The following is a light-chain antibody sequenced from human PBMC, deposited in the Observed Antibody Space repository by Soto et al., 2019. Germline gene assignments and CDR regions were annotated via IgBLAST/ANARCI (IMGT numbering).Light chain of an antibody. Sequence: DIQMTQSPSSLSASVGDRVTITFRASPSISTYLNWYPQNSGKAPKLLIFAASTLESGVPSRFSGGGAGTDFTLTINSRQTEDSAIYYCQHIHNTPLTFGRGTKVEI. CDR2: AAS. CDR1: PSISTY. V-gene: IGKV1-39*01. J-gene: IGKJ4*02. CDR3: QHIHNTPLT.